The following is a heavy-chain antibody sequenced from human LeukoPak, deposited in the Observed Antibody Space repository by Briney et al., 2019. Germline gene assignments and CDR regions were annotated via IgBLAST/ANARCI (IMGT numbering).Heavy chain of an antibody. Sequence: TSETLSLTCTVSGGSISSYYWSWIRQPPGKGLEWIGYIYYSGSTNYNPSLKSRVTISVDTSKNQFSLKLSSVTAADTAVYYCARDYIWGNYYYMDVWGKGTTVTVSS. D-gene: IGHD3-16*01. CDR1: GGSISSYY. V-gene: IGHV4-59*12. CDR3: ARDYIWGNYYYMDV. CDR2: IYYSGST. J-gene: IGHJ6*03.